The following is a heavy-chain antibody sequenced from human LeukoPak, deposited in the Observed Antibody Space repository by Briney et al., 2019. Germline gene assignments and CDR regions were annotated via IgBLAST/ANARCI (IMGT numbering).Heavy chain of an antibody. CDR1: GGSFSGYY. Sequence: SETLSLTCAVYGGSFSGYYWSWIRQPPGKGLEWIGEINHSGSTNYNPSLKSRVTISVDTSKNQFSLKLSSVTAADTAMYYCARHSPYDFWSGYLLGDWFDPWGQGTLVTVSS. CDR2: INHSGST. V-gene: IGHV4-34*01. D-gene: IGHD3-3*01. J-gene: IGHJ5*02. CDR3: ARHSPYDFWSGYLLGDWFDP.